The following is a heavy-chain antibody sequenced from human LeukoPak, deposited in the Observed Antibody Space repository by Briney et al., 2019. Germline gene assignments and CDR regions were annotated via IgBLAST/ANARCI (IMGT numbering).Heavy chain of an antibody. Sequence: SETLSLTCTVSGGSISSRSNYWGWIRQPPGKGLEWIGSISYSGSTYYNPSLKSRVTISVDTSKNQFSLKLSSVTAADTAVYYCASAASGITMIVVVITPGAFDIWGQGTMVTVSS. CDR1: GGSISSRSNY. J-gene: IGHJ3*02. V-gene: IGHV4-39*07. D-gene: IGHD3-22*01. CDR2: ISYSGST. CDR3: ASAASGITMIVVVITPGAFDI.